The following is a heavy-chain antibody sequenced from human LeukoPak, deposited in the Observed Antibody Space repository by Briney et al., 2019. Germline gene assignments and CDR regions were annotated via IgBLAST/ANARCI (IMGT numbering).Heavy chain of an antibody. CDR2: ISSGSSYI. Sequence: GGSLRLSCAASGFTFSSYSMNWVRQAPGKGLEWVSSISSGSSYIYYADSVKGRFTISRDNAKNSLYLQMNSLRAEDTAVYYCARGVLTGDPDYWGQGTLVTVSS. D-gene: IGHD7-27*01. V-gene: IGHV3-21*01. CDR1: GFTFSSYS. J-gene: IGHJ4*02. CDR3: ARGVLTGDPDY.